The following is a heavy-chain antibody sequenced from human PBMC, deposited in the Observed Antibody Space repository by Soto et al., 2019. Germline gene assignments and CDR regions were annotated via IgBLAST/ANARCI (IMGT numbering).Heavy chain of an antibody. CDR2: ISYDGSNK. D-gene: IGHD2-8*01. Sequence: QVQLVESGGGVVQPGRSLRLSCAASGFTFSSYAMHWVRQAPGKGLEWVAVISYDGSNKYYADSVKGRFTISRDNSKNTLYLQMNSLRAEDTAVYYCARGIGYCTNGVCYGLDYWGKGSLVTVSS. CDR3: ARGIGYCTNGVCYGLDY. V-gene: IGHV3-30-3*01. CDR1: GFTFSSYA. J-gene: IGHJ4*02.